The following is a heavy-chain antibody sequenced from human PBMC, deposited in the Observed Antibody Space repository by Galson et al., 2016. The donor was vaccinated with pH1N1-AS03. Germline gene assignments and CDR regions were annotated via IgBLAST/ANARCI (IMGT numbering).Heavy chain of an antibody. CDR2: IIAIFGTP. J-gene: IGHJ3*02. CDR3: ARGRVYNYGSGGAAFDI. Sequence: SVKVSCKASGVTFRNFVISWVRQAPGQGLEWVGGIIAIFGTPKHAQKFQGRVTITADESKSTAYMELSSLTSEDTAVYYCARGRVYNYGSGGAAFDIWGQGTTVTVSS. CDR1: GVTFRNFV. V-gene: IGHV1-69*13. D-gene: IGHD5-18*01.